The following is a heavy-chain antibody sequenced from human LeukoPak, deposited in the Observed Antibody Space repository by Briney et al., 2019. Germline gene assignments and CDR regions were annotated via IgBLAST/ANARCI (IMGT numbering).Heavy chain of an antibody. J-gene: IGHJ4*02. CDR1: GGSISSSSYY. V-gene: IGHV4-39*07. D-gene: IGHD1-26*01. Sequence: PSETLSLTCTVSGGSISSSSYYWGWIRQPPGKGLEWIGSIYYSGSTYYNPSLKSRVTISVDTSKNQFSLKLNSVTAADTAVYYCARYASGSYFRGIDYWGQGTLVTVSS. CDR2: IYYSGST. CDR3: ARYASGSYFRGIDY.